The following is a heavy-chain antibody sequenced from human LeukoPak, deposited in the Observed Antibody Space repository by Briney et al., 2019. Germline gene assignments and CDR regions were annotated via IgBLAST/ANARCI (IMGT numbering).Heavy chain of an antibody. V-gene: IGHV5-51*01. CDR3: ARHAKAYGSSCDY. Sequence: GESLKISCKGSGYTFTSYWIGWVRQMPGKGLEWMGIIHPGDSNNRYGPSFQGQVTISADKSIGTAYLRWSSLKASDTAVYYCARHAKAYGSSCDYWGQGTLVTVSS. CDR1: GYTFTSYW. D-gene: IGHD6-13*01. J-gene: IGHJ4*02. CDR2: IHPGDSNN.